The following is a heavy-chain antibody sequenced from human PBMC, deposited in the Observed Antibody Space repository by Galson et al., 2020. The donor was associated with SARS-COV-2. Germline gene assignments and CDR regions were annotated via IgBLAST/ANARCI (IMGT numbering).Heavy chain of an antibody. V-gene: IGHV3-13*01. CDR3: ARGNQRMVRGVISKRIYYYYGMDV. CDR1: GFTFSSYD. Sequence: GESLKISCAASGFTFSSYDMHWVRQATGKGLEWVSAIGTAGDTYYPGSVKGRFTISSENAKNYLYLQMNSLRAGDTAVYYCARGNQRMVRGVISKRIYYYYGMDVWGQGTTVTVSS. J-gene: IGHJ6*02. D-gene: IGHD3-10*01. CDR2: IGTAGDT.